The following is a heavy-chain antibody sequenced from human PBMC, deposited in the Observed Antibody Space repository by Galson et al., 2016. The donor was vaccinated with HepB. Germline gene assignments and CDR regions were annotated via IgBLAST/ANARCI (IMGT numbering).Heavy chain of an antibody. J-gene: IGHJ4*02. D-gene: IGHD5-24*01. V-gene: IGHV4-59*01. CDR1: GGSISGYY. CDR2: VHYGGTT. CDR3: ARCRGGYNHDFDS. Sequence: ETLSLTCTVSGGSISGYYWNWLRQSPVKGLEWIGYVHYGGTTNSNPSLQSRVTILLHTPKNQFSLELTSVTAADTAVYYCARCRGGYNHDFDSWGQGTLVTVSS.